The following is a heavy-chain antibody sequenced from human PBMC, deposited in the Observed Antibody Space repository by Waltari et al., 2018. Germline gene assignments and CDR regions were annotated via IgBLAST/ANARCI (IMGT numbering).Heavy chain of an antibody. CDR3: ARGVDILTAEDAFDI. V-gene: IGHV4-34*01. CDR1: GGSFSGYY. CDR2: INHSEST. D-gene: IGHD3-9*01. J-gene: IGHJ3*02. Sequence: QVQLQQWGAGLLKPSETLSLTCAVYGGSFSGYYWSWIRQPPGQGLEWFGEINHSESTKSHPSLKSRVTISVDTSKNQFSLKLSSVTAADTAVYYCARGVDILTAEDAFDIWGQGTMVTVSS.